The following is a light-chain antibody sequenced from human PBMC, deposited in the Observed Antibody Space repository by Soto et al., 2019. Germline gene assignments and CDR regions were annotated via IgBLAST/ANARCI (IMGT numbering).Light chain of an antibody. CDR3: SSYAGNNNVV. Sequence: QSALTQPPSASGSPGQSVTISCTGTSSDVGDYKFVSWYQQHPGKAPKLLIYEVSRRPSGVPDRFSGSKSGNTASLPVSGLQAEDEADYYCSSYAGNNNVVFGGGTKLTVL. J-gene: IGLJ2*01. V-gene: IGLV2-8*01. CDR2: EVS. CDR1: SSDVGDYKF.